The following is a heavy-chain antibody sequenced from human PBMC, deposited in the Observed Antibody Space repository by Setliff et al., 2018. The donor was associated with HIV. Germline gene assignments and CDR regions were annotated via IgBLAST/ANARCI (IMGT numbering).Heavy chain of an antibody. J-gene: IGHJ4*02. V-gene: IGHV3-15*01. CDR2: LRSKIDGGTT. D-gene: IGHD6-6*01. Sequence: GGSLRLSCAASGFTLSDQYMDWVRQAPGKGLEWVARLRSKIDGGTTEYAAPVKGRFTISRDDSINTLYLQMNSLKTEDTAVYFCTAVGSLAGRRPELNWGRGTLVTVSS. CDR3: TAVGSLAGRRPELN. CDR1: GFTLSDQY.